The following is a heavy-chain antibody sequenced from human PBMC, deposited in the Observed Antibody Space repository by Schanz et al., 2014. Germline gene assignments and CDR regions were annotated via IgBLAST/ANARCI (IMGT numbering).Heavy chain of an antibody. CDR1: GDTFRSYT. CDR3: ARTGYDPSLTH. D-gene: IGHD5-12*01. J-gene: IGHJ4*02. V-gene: IGHV1-69*02. Sequence: QVPLVQSGAEVKKPGSSVKVSCKASGDTFRSYTINWVRHAPGQGLEWMGRIIPITGITNYAQKFQGRVTFTADKSTSTAFVEVNSLRSEDTAVYYCARTGYDPSLTHWGQGTLVTVSS. CDR2: IIPITGIT.